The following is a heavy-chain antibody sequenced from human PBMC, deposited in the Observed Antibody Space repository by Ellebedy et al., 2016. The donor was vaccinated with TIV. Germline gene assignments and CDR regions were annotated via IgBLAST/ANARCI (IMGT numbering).Heavy chain of an antibody. CDR1: GDSISSSNW. V-gene: IGHV4-4*02. J-gene: IGHJ4*02. D-gene: IGHD1-1*01. Sequence: MPSETLSLTCAVSGDSISSSNWWNWVRQTPGKGLEWIGEIYQSGSTNYNPSLKSRVTISVDKSKNQFSLKLSSVTAADTAVYYCARHHTVERGAIDYWGQGTLVTVSS. CDR2: IYQSGST. CDR3: ARHHTVERGAIDY.